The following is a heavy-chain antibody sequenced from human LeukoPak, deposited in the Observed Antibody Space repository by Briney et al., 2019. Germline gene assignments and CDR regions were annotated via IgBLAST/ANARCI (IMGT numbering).Heavy chain of an antibody. CDR2: IYTSGST. J-gene: IGHJ4*02. Sequence: SETLSLTCTVSGYSISSGYYWSWIRQPAGKGLEWIGRIYTSGSTNYNPSLKSRVTMSVDTSKNQFSLKLSSVTAADTAVYYCARGDYDSSGYYFDYWGQGTLVTVSS. D-gene: IGHD3-22*01. CDR1: GYSISSGYY. V-gene: IGHV4-4*07. CDR3: ARGDYDSSGYYFDY.